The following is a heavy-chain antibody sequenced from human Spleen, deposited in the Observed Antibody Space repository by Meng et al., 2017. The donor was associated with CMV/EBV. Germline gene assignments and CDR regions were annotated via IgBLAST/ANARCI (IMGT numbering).Heavy chain of an antibody. CDR3: ARGDPGDCGSTSCYLGY. CDR2: INPNSGGT. CDR1: GYTFTGYY. D-gene: IGHD2-2*01. V-gene: IGHV1-2*02. J-gene: IGHJ6*02. Sequence: ASVKVSCKASGYTFTGYYMHWVRQAPGQGLEWMGWINPNSGGTNYAQKFQGRVTMTRDTSISTAYMELSRLRSEDTAVYYCARGDPGDCGSTSCYLGYWGQGTTVTVSS.